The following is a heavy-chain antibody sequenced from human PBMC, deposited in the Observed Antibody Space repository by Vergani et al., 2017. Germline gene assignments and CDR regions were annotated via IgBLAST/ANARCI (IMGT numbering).Heavy chain of an antibody. J-gene: IGHJ3*02. CDR2: INHSGST. Sequence: QVQLQQWGAGLLKPSETLSLTCAVYGGSFSGYYWSWIRQPPGKGLEWIGEINHSGSTNYNPSLKSRVTISVDTSKNQFSLKLSSVTAADTAVYYCARGGYYDSGAFDIWGLGTMVFVSS. CDR3: ARGGYYDSGAFDI. V-gene: IGHV4-34*01. CDR1: GGSFSGYY. D-gene: IGHD3-22*01.